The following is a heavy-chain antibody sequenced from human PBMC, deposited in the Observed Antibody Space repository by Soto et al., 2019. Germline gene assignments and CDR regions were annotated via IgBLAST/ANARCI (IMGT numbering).Heavy chain of an antibody. CDR3: ARQKEDRYGSGSYYYYYGMDV. CDR1: GYSFTSYW. V-gene: IGHV5-10-1*01. J-gene: IGHJ6*02. D-gene: IGHD3-10*01. Sequence: GESLKISCKGSGYSFTSYWISWVRQMPGKGLEWMGRIDPSDSYTNYSPSFQGHVTISADKSIDTAYLQWSSPKASDTAMYYCARQKEDRYGSGSYYYYYGMDVWGQGTTVTVSS. CDR2: IDPSDSYT.